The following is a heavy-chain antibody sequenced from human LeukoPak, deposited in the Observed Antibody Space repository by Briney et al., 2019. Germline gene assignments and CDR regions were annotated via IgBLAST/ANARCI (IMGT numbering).Heavy chain of an antibody. D-gene: IGHD6-13*01. Sequence: SETLSLTCAVYSGSLSCDYWSWIRHPPGRGREWIGEINHSGSTNYNPSLKSRVTISVDTSKNQFSLKLTSVTAADTAVYYCVRQHLPEYYFDYWGQGTLVTVSS. CDR1: SGSLSCDY. V-gene: IGHV4-34*01. J-gene: IGHJ4*02. CDR3: VRQHLPEYYFDY. CDR2: INHSGST.